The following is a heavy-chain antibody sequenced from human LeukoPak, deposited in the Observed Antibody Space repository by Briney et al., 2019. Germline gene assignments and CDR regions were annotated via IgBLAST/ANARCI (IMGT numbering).Heavy chain of an antibody. V-gene: IGHV3-73*01. CDR1: GFTFSGSA. J-gene: IGHJ5*02. CDR3: CSGGIWLNGIWFDP. CDR2: IRSKANSYAT. Sequence: PGGSLRLSCAASGFTFSGSAMHWVRQASGKGLEWVGRIRSKANSYATAYAASVKGRFTISRDNAKNSLYLQMNSLRAEDTAVYYCCSGGIWLNGIWFDPWGQGTLVTVSS. D-gene: IGHD2-15*01.